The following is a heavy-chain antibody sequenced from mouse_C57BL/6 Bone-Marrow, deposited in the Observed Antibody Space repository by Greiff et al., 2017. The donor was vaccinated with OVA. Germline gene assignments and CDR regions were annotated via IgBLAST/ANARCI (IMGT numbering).Heavy chain of an antibody. CDR3: TRDRGITTVVANWYVDG. CDR2: ISSGGDYI. CDR1: GFTFSSYA. V-gene: IGHV5-9-1*02. J-gene: IGHJ1*03. D-gene: IGHD1-1*01. Sequence: EVQLVESGEGLVKPGGSLKLSCAASGFTFSSYAMSWVRQTPEKRLEWVAYISSGGDYIYYADTVKGRFTISRDNTRNTLYLQMSSLKSEDTAMYYCTRDRGITTVVANWYVDGWGTGTTVTVSS.